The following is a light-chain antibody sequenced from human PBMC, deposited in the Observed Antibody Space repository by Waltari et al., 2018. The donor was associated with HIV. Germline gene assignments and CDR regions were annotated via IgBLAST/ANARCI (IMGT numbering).Light chain of an antibody. CDR3: QSYDSSLSVNWV. CDR1: SSNIGSNA. CDR2: SDN. Sequence: QSVLTQPPSASGTPGQRVTISCSGSSSNIGSNAVNWYQQLPGAAPKLLFYSDNQRPSGVPDRFSGSRSGTSASLAITGLQAEDEAVYYCQSYDSSLSVNWVFGGGTKLTVL. J-gene: IGLJ3*02. V-gene: IGLV1-44*01.